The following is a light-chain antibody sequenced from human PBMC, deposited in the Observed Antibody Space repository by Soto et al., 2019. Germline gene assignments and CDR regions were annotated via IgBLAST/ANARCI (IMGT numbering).Light chain of an antibody. CDR2: EVS. V-gene: IGLV2-18*02. CDR3: CSFASSSTLV. CDR1: SSDVGSYNR. J-gene: IGLJ2*01. Sequence: QSALTQPPSVSGSPGQSVTISCTGTSSDVGSYNRVSWYQQPPGTAPKLMIYEVSNRPSGVPDRFSGSKSGNTASLTIWGLAAEDEVDYYCCSFASSSTLVFGGGTKLTVL.